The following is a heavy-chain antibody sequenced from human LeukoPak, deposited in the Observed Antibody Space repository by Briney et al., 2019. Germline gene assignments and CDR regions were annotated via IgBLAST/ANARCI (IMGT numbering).Heavy chain of an antibody. Sequence: GGSLRLSCAASGFTFSSYWMHWVRQAPGKGLVWVSRSNSDGSSTSYADSVKGRFTISRDNSKNTLYLQMNSLRAEDTAVYYCAKVGDYGDYALDYWGQGTLVTVSS. J-gene: IGHJ4*02. CDR1: GFTFSSYW. CDR2: SNSDGSST. D-gene: IGHD4-17*01. CDR3: AKVGDYGDYALDY. V-gene: IGHV3-74*01.